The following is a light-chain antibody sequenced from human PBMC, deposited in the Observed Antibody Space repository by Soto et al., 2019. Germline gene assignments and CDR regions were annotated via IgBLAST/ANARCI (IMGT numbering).Light chain of an antibody. V-gene: IGLV2-8*01. CDR3: ASYGGNNNLL. J-gene: IGLJ2*01. Sequence: QSALTQPPSASGSPGQSVTISCTGTSSDVGGYNYVSWYQQHPGKAPKLMIFELSRRPSGVPDRFSGPKFGNTASLTVSGLQAEDEADYYCASYGGNNNLLFGGGTKLTVL. CDR2: ELS. CDR1: SSDVGGYNY.